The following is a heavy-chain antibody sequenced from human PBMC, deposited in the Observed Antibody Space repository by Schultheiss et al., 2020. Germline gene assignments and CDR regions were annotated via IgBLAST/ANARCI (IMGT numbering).Heavy chain of an antibody. V-gene: IGHV4-59*12. D-gene: IGHD3-3*01. Sequence: SATLSLTCTVSGGSISSYYWSWIRQPPGKGLEWIGYIYYSGSTNYNPSLKSRVTMSVDTSKNQFSLKLSSVTAADTAVYYCARGNRTIFGSKGYGMDVWGQGTTVTGSS. CDR3: ARGNRTIFGSKGYGMDV. J-gene: IGHJ6*02. CDR1: GGSISSYY. CDR2: IYYSGST.